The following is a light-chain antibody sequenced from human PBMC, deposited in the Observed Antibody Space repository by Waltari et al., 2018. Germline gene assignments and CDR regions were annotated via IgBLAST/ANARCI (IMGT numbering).Light chain of an antibody. V-gene: IGLV4-69*01. Sequence: QLVLTQSPSASASLRAPVKPTCTLSSGHINNVIAWLQQRPEKGTRYLMKVNSDGSHNKGDEIPDRFSGSSSGAERYLTISSLQSEDEADYFCQTGGHGTWVFGGGTKLTVL. CDR3: QTGGHGTWV. CDR1: SGHINNV. J-gene: IGLJ3*02. CDR2: VNSDGSH.